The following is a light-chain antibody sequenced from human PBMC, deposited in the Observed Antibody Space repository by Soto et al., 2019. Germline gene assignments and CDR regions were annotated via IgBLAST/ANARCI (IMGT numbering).Light chain of an antibody. V-gene: IGLV3-1*01. CDR2: QDS. CDR3: QASDSSLYV. Sequence: SYELTQPPSVSVSPGQTASITCSGDKLGDKYACWYQQKPGQSPVLVIYQDSKRPSGIPERFSGSNPGNTATLTISGTQAMDEADYYCQASDSSLYVFGTGTKLTVL. J-gene: IGLJ1*01. CDR1: KLGDKY.